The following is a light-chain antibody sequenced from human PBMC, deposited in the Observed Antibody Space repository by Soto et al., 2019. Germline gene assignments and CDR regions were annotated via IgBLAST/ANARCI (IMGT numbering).Light chain of an antibody. V-gene: IGKV3-20*01. Sequence: EIVLTQSPGTLSLSPGERATLSCRASQSVRSGYLAWYQQKPGQAPRLLIYGASSRATGIPDRFSDSGSGTDFTLTINRLEPEDFAVYYCQQYGSSPLTFGGGTKVDIK. CDR2: GAS. J-gene: IGKJ4*01. CDR1: QSVRSGY. CDR3: QQYGSSPLT.